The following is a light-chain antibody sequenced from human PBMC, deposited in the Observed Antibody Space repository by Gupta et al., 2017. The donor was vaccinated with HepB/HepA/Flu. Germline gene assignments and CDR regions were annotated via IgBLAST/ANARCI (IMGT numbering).Light chain of an antibody. Sequence: QPVPTQPPSASASLGASVTLTCTLSSGHSNYKVDWYQQRPGKGPRFVMGVDTSGIVGSKGDDIPDRFSVLGSGLNRYLTIENIQEEDESDYHCGAAHSSGINFVYVFGGGTQLTVL. CDR2: VDTSGIVG. CDR3: GAAHSSGINFVYV. J-gene: IGLJ7*01. CDR1: SGHSNYK. V-gene: IGLV9-49*01.